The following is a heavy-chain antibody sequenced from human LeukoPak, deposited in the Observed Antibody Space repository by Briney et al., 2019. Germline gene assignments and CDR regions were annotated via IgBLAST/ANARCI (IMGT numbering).Heavy chain of an antibody. CDR2: MHTSGST. D-gene: IGHD3-10*01. V-gene: IGHV4-61*09. Sequence: SETLSLTCTVSGGSISSGSYCWSWIRKPAGKGLEWIGHMHTSGSTNYNPSLKSRVTISVDTSKNQFSLKLSSVTAADTAVYYCARTYYYGSGWFDPWGQGTLVTVSS. J-gene: IGHJ5*02. CDR1: GGSISSGSYC. CDR3: ARTYYYGSGWFDP.